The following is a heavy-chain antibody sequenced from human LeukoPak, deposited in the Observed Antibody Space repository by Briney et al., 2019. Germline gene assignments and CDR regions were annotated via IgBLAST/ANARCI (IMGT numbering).Heavy chain of an antibody. CDR1: GYTFTGYY. CDR3: ARGVLSSRNPGYYMDV. V-gene: IGHV1-2*02. CDR2: INPNSGGT. D-gene: IGHD6-13*01. Sequence: ASVKVSCKASGYTFTGYYMHWVRQAPGQGLEWMGWINPNSGGTNYAQKFQGRVTITRNTSISTAYMELSSLRSEDTAVYYCARGVLSSRNPGYYMDVWGKGTTVTVSS. J-gene: IGHJ6*03.